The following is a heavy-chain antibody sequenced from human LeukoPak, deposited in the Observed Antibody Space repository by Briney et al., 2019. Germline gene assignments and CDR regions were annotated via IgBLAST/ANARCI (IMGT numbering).Heavy chain of an antibody. J-gene: IGHJ4*02. Sequence: GGSLRLSCAASGFTFSSYAMHWVRQAPGKGLEYVSAISSNGGSTYYANSVKGRFTISRDNSKNTLYLQMGSLRAEDMAVYYCARDSARDYYDSSGLFGDFDYWGQGTLVTVSS. CDR2: ISSNGGST. CDR3: ARDSARDYYDSSGLFGDFDY. CDR1: GFTFSSYA. V-gene: IGHV3-64*01. D-gene: IGHD3-22*01.